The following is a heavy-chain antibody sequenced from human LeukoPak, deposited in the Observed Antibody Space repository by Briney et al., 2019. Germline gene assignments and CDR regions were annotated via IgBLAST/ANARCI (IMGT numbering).Heavy chain of an antibody. D-gene: IGHD1-26*01. J-gene: IGHJ4*02. CDR1: GFTFSSYG. V-gene: IGHV3-33*01. CDR2: IWYDGSNK. Sequence: GSLRLSCAASGFTFSSYGMHWVRQAPGKGLEWVAVIWYDGSNKYYADSVKGRFTISRDNSKNALYLQMNSLRAEDTAVYYCARDTVVGAGIFDYWGQGTLVTVSS. CDR3: ARDTVVGAGIFDY.